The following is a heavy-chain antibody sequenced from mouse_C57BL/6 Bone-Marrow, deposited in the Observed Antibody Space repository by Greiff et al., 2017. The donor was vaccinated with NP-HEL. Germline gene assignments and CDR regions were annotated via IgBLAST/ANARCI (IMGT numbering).Heavy chain of an antibody. J-gene: IGHJ1*03. CDR2: FYPGSGSI. CDR3: ARHGDYFGSSYGYFEV. D-gene: IGHD1-1*01. Sequence: QVQLQQSGAELVKPGASVKLSCKASGYTFTEYTIHWVKQRSGQGLEWIGWFYPGSGSIKYNEKFKDKATLTADKSSSTVYMDLSRLTSDESAVYFRARHGDYFGSSYGYFEVWGTGTTVTVSS. CDR1: GYTFTEYT. V-gene: IGHV1-62-2*01.